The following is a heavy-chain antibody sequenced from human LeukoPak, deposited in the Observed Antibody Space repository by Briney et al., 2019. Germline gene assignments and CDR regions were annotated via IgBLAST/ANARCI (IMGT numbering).Heavy chain of an antibody. CDR2: IYNSGST. V-gene: IGHV4-59*01. CDR1: DGSITSYY. J-gene: IGHJ2*01. Sequence: SETLSLTCTVSDGSITSYYWNWIRQPPGKGLEWIGNIYNSGSTDYNPSLKSRVTISVNTSKNQISLRLSSVTAADTAVYYCARDKGPYWYFDLWGRGTLVTVSS. CDR3: ARDKGPYWYFDL.